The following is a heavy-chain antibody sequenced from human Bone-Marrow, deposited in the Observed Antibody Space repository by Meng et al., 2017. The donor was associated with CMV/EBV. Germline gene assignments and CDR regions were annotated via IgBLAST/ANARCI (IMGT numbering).Heavy chain of an antibody. CDR3: SRGGTIATEINSANWFDP. CDR2: IYYSGST. Sequence: LETLSLTCTVSGGSISSSSYYWGWIRQPPGKGLEWIGSIYYSGSTYYNPSLKSRVTLSLDTSKNQFSLNLTSVTAADTAIYYCSRGGTIATEINSANWFDPWGQGALVTVSS. V-gene: IGHV4-39*07. D-gene: IGHD1-1*01. CDR1: GGSISSSSYY. J-gene: IGHJ5*02.